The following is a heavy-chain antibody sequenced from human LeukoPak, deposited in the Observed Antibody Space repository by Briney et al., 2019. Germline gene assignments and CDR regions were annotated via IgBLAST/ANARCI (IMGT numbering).Heavy chain of an antibody. Sequence: GASVKVSCKVSGYTLTELSMHWVRQAPGKGLEWMGGFDPEDGETIYAQKFQGRVTMTEDTSTDTAYMELSSLRSEDTAVYYCATDLPTVTTYYFDYWGQGTLVTVSS. J-gene: IGHJ4*02. CDR1: GYTLTELS. V-gene: IGHV1-24*01. D-gene: IGHD4-17*01. CDR3: ATDLPTVTTYYFDY. CDR2: FDPEDGET.